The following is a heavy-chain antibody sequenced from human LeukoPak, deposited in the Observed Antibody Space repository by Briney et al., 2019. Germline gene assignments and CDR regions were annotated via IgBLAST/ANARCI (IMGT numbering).Heavy chain of an antibody. J-gene: IGHJ4*02. D-gene: IGHD3-3*01. CDR1: GFTFSSYA. V-gene: IGHV3-30*04. CDR2: ISYDGGNE. CDR3: ARGGRITIFGTLIDY. Sequence: PGGSLRLSCAASGFTFSSYAMHWVRQAPGKGLEWVAVISYDGGNEYYADSVKGRFTISRDNSKNTHYLQMNSLRAEDTAVYFCARGGRITIFGTLIDYWGQGTLVTVSS.